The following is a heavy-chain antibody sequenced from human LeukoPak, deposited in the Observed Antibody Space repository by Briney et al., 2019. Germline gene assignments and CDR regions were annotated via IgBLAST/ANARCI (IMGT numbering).Heavy chain of an antibody. Sequence: ASVKVSCKASGYTFTGYYMHWVRQAPGQGLEWMGWINPNSGGTNYAQKFQGRVTMTRDTSISTAYMELSRLRSDDTAVYYCARGLQYGSGSTPLDYWGQGTLVTVSS. CDR1: GYTFTGYY. CDR2: INPNSGGT. CDR3: ARGLQYGSGSTPLDY. V-gene: IGHV1-2*02. D-gene: IGHD3-10*01. J-gene: IGHJ4*02.